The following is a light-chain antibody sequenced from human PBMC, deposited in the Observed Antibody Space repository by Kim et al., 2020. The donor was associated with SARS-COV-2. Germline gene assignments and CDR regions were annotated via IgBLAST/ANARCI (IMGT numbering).Light chain of an antibody. J-gene: IGKJ1*01. CDR3: MQGTHWPWT. CDR2: LGS. Sequence: DIMMTQSPLSLPVTPGEPASISCRSSQSLLHSNGYNYLDWYLQKPGQSPQLLIYLGSNRASGVPDRFSGSGSGTDFTLKISRVEAEDVGVYYCMQGTHWPWTFGQGTKVDIK. V-gene: IGKV2-28*01. CDR1: QSLLHSNGYNY.